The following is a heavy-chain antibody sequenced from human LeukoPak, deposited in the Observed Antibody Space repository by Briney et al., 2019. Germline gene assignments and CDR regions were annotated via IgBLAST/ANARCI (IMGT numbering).Heavy chain of an antibody. CDR3: ARDWVPVHAFDI. V-gene: IGHV4-61*01. J-gene: IGHJ3*02. Sequence: SETLSLTCTVSGGSVSSGTYYWSWIRQPPGKALEWIGCIYYTGSTNYSPSLKSRVTISVDTSKNQFSLKLSSVTAADTAVYYCARDWVPVHAFDIWGQGTMVTVSS. D-gene: IGHD1-1*01. CDR1: GGSVSSGTYY. CDR2: IYYTGST.